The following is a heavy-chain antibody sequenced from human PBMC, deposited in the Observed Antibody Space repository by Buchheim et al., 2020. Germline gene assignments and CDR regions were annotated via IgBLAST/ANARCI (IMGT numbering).Heavy chain of an antibody. CDR2: ISDVGTT. V-gene: IGHV3-66*01. CDR3: ARGINGIDV. J-gene: IGHJ6*02. D-gene: IGHD2-15*01. CDR1: AFSVTTTY. Sequence: EVHLVESGGALVQPGGSLRLSCSTSAFSVTTTYMTWVRQAPGKGLEWVSVISDVGTTYYADSVMGRFTISRDNSTNMVYLQMNSLRVEDTAVYYCARGINGIDVWGQGTT.